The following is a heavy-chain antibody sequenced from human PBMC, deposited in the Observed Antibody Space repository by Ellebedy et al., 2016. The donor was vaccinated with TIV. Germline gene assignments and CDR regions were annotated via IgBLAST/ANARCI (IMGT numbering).Heavy chain of an antibody. Sequence: SETLSLTCAVYGGSFSTYYWSWIRQPPGKGLEWIGEISHSGSTNYNPSLKSRVTISVNTSKNQFSLKLRSVTAADTAVYYCARGSHYMTAVVSTSDAFDIWGQGTMVTVSS. CDR3: ARGSHYMTAVVSTSDAFDI. CDR1: GGSFSTYY. CDR2: ISHSGST. V-gene: IGHV4-34*01. D-gene: IGHD3-22*01. J-gene: IGHJ3*02.